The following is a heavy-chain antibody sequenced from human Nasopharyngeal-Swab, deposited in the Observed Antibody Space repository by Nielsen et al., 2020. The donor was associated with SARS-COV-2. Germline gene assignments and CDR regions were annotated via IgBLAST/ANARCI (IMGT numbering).Heavy chain of an antibody. J-gene: IGHJ3*02. D-gene: IGHD1-26*01. Sequence: GGSLRLSCAASGFTFSSYGIHWVRQAPGKGLEWLAVISYDGGNKYYADSVKGRCTISRDNSKNTLYLQMNSLRPEDTAVYYCAKDVGRVGRTADPFDIWGQGTMVTVSS. CDR1: GFTFSSYG. CDR2: ISYDGGNK. V-gene: IGHV3-30*18. CDR3: AKDVGRVGRTADPFDI.